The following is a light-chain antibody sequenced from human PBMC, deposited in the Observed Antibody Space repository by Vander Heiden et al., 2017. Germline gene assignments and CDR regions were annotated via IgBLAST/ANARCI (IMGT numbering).Light chain of an antibody. V-gene: IGLV3-21*02. Sequence: SYVLTQPPSVSVAPGQTARINCGGNDIGTKGVHWYQQRPGQAPVLVVYDDSARPSGIPERFSGATSANTATLTISGVEAGDEADYFCQVWDTRSDHGVFGGGTKLTVL. CDR3: QVWDTRSDHGV. CDR2: DDS. J-gene: IGLJ2*01. CDR1: DIGTKG.